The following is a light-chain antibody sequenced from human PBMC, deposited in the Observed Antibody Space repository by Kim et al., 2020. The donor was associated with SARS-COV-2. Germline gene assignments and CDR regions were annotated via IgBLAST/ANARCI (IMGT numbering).Light chain of an antibody. CDR2: GAS. Sequence: EIVLTQSPGTLSLSPRERATLSCRASQSVSSSYLAWYQQKPGQAPRLLIYGASSRATGIPDRFSGSGSGTDFTLTISSLEPEDFAVYYCQQYGSSLYTFSKGTKLEI. CDR3: QQYGSSLYT. V-gene: IGKV3-20*01. J-gene: IGKJ2*01. CDR1: QSVSSSY.